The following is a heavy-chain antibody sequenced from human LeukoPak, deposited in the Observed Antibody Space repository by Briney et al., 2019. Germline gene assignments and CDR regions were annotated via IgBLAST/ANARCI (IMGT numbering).Heavy chain of an antibody. Sequence: SETLSLTCTVSGGSISSSSYYWGWIRQPPGKGLEWIGSIYYSGSTYYNPSLKSRVTISVDTSKNQFSLKLSSVTAADTAVYYCARERYSHYYMDVWGKGPRSPSP. CDR2: IYYSGST. D-gene: IGHD2-21*01. CDR3: ARERYSHYYMDV. V-gene: IGHV4-39*07. CDR1: GGSISSSSYY. J-gene: IGHJ6*03.